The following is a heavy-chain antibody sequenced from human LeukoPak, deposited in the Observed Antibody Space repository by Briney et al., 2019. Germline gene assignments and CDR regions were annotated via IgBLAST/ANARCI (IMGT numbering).Heavy chain of an antibody. CDR3: ANAATYGGSGDYVNWFDP. J-gene: IGHJ5*02. CDR1: GFTFSNYA. D-gene: IGHD3-22*01. V-gene: IGHV3-23*01. Sequence: GGSLRLSCATSGFTFSNYAMTWVRQAPGKGLEWVSGISGSGASTYYADSVKGRFTISRDNSKNTLHLQMNSLRAEDTAVYYCANAATYGGSGDYVNWFDPRGQGTLVTVSS. CDR2: ISGSGAST.